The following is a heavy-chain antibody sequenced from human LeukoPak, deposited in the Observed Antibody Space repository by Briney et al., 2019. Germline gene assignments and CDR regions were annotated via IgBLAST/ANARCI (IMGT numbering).Heavy chain of an antibody. CDR2: INSDGGST. Sequence: GGSLRLSCAASGFTFSSYWMHWVRQAPGKGLVWVSRINSDGGSTSYADSVKGRFTISRDNAKNTLYLQMNSLRAEDTAVYYCARIRGDTAMAPFYYYYYMDVWGKGTTVTVSS. CDR3: ARIRGDTAMAPFYYYYYMDV. V-gene: IGHV3-74*01. J-gene: IGHJ6*03. CDR1: GFTFSSYW. D-gene: IGHD5-18*01.